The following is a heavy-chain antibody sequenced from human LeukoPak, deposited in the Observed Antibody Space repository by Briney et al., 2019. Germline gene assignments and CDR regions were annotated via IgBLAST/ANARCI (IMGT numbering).Heavy chain of an antibody. D-gene: IGHD3-3*01. Sequence: GGSLRLSCAPSGFTLSSYAMSWVRQAPGKGLEWVSSISGSGGSTYYADSVKGRFTISRDNSKNTLYLQMNSLRAEDTAVYYCAKRGDFWSGSLWYFDYWGQGTLVTVSS. V-gene: IGHV3-23*01. CDR1: GFTLSSYA. CDR3: AKRGDFWSGSLWYFDY. CDR2: ISGSGGST. J-gene: IGHJ4*02.